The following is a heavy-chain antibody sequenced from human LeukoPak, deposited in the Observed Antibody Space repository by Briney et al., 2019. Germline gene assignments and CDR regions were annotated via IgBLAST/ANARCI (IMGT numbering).Heavy chain of an antibody. D-gene: IGHD4-17*01. Sequence: PGESLKISGKGSQYTFTNYWIGWVRAMPGKGLEWMGIIYPGDSDTRYSPSFQGQVTISADKSISTAYLQWSSLRASDTAMYYCARSTYGDYDSWGQGTLVTVSS. CDR2: IYPGDSDT. J-gene: IGHJ4*02. CDR1: QYTFTNYW. CDR3: ARSTYGDYDS. V-gene: IGHV5-51*01.